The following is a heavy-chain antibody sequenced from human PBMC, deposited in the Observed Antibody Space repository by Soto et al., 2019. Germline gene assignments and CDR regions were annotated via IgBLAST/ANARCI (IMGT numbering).Heavy chain of an antibody. D-gene: IGHD2-15*01. V-gene: IGHV3-11*01. Sequence: PGGSLRLSCAASGFTFSDYYMSWIRQAPGKGLEWVSYISSSGSTIYYADSVKGRFTISRDNAKNSLYLQMNSLRAEDTAVYYCARDQGPSRYCCGGSCHPVYGMDVWGQGTTVTVSS. CDR2: ISSSGSTI. J-gene: IGHJ6*02. CDR1: GFTFSDYY. CDR3: ARDQGPSRYCCGGSCHPVYGMDV.